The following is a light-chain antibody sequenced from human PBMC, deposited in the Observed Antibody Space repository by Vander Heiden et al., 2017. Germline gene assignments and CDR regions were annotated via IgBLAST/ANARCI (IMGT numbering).Light chain of an antibody. J-gene: IGLJ2*01. CDR3: QSYDSSLSVV. V-gene: IGLV1-40*01. CDR2: GNS. CDR1: RSNIGAGYD. Sequence: QSVLTQPPSVSGAPGQRVTISCTGSRSNIGAGYDVHWYQQLPGTAPKLLIYGNSNRPAGGPDRFSGSKSGTSASLAITGLQAEDEADYYCQSYDSSLSVVFGGGTKLTVL.